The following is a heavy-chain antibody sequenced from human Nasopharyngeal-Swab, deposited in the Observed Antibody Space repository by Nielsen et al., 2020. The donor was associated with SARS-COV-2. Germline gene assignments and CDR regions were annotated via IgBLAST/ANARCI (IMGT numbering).Heavy chain of an antibody. CDR2: INPSGGST. V-gene: IGHV1-46*01. CDR1: GYTFTSYY. Sequence: ASVKVSCKASGYTFTSYYMHWVRQAPGQGLEWMGIINPSGGSTSYAQKFQGRVTITADKSTSTAYMELSSLRSEDTAVYYCARGMGVLRWHFDYWGQGTLVTVSS. D-gene: IGHD4-23*01. J-gene: IGHJ4*02. CDR3: ARGMGVLRWHFDY.